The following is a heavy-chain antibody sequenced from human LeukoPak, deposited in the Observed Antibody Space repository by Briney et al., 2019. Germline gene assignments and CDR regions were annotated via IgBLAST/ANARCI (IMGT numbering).Heavy chain of an antibody. CDR3: VRRYMATSAEDFDY. D-gene: IGHD3-16*02. V-gene: IGHV3-7*01. CDR1: GFTFSNHW. Sequence: GGSLRLSCAASGFTFSNHWMTWVRQAPGKGLEWVANINQRGSEIYYVDSVRGRFTSFRDNAKNSLYLQMNTLRAEDTAVYYCVRRYMATSAEDFDYWGQGTLVTVFS. CDR2: INQRGSEI. J-gene: IGHJ4*02.